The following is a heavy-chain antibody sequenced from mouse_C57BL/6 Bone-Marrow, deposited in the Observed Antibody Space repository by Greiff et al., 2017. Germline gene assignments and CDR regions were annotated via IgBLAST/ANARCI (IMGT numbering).Heavy chain of an antibody. J-gene: IGHJ2*01. CDR1: GFNIKADY. V-gene: IGHV14-4*01. CDR2: IDPENGDT. D-gene: IGHD1-3*01. Sequence: EVKLMESGAELVRPGASVKLSCTASGFNIKADYMHWVKQRPEQGLEWIGWIDPENGDTEYASKFQGKATITADTSSNTAYLQLSSLTSEDTAVYYCTTEVYWGQGTTLTVSS. CDR3: TTEVY.